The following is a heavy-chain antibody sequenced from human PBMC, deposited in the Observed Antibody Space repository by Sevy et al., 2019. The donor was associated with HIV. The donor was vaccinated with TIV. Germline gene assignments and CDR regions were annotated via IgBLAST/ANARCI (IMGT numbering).Heavy chain of an antibody. D-gene: IGHD2-15*01. CDR1: GFTFDDYA. V-gene: IGHV3-9*01. J-gene: IGHJ5*02. CDR3: AKDSTPRIKALFDP. CDR2: ISWNSGSI. Sequence: GGSLRLSCAASGFTFDDYAMHWVRQAPGKGLEWVSGISWNSGSIGYADSVKGRFTISRDKAKNSLYLQMNSLRAEDTALYYCAKDSTPRIKALFDPWGQGTLVTVSS.